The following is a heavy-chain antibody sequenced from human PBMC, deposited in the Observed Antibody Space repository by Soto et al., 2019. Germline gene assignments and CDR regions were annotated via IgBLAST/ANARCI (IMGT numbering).Heavy chain of an antibody. J-gene: IGHJ6*02. V-gene: IGHV3-33*06. D-gene: IGHD1-26*01. CDR3: AKDSGSYVYGMDV. Sequence: GGSLRLSCAASGFTFSSYGMHWVRQAPGKGLEWVAVIWYDGSNKYYADSVKGRFTISRDNSKNTLYLQMNSLRAEDTAVYYCAKDSGSYVYGMDVWGQGTTVTVSS. CDR1: GFTFSSYG. CDR2: IWYDGSNK.